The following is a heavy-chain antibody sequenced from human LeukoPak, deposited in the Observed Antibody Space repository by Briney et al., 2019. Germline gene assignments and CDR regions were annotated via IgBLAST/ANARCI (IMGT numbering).Heavy chain of an antibody. Sequence: ASVKVSCKASGYTFTSYGISWVRQAPGQGLEWMGWISAYNGNTNYAQKLQGRVTMTTDTSTSTAYMELRSLRSDDTAVYYCARDTSRYITIFGVVDHWGQGILVTVSS. CDR1: GYTFTSYG. V-gene: IGHV1-18*01. J-gene: IGHJ4*02. CDR2: ISAYNGNT. CDR3: ARDTSRYITIFGVVDH. D-gene: IGHD3-3*01.